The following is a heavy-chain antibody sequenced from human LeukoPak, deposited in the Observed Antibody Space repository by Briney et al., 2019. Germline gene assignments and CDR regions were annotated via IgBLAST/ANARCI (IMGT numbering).Heavy chain of an antibody. CDR3: ARCPAGLYYYYYMDV. V-gene: IGHV3-11*04. CDR1: AFTFSDYY. J-gene: IGHJ6*03. D-gene: IGHD2-2*01. Sequence: PGGSLRLSCAASAFTFSDYYMSWIRQAPGKGLEWVSYISSSGSTIYYADSVKGRFTISRDNAKNSLYLQMHSLRAEDTAVYYCARCPAGLYYYYYMDVWGKGTTVTVSS. CDR2: ISSSGSTI.